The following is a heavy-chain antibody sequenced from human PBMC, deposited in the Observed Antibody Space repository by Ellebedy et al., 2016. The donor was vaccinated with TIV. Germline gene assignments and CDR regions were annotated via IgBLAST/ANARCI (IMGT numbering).Heavy chain of an antibody. CDR3: ARQVTMIRGIVMNFDS. D-gene: IGHD3-10*01. J-gene: IGHJ4*02. Sequence: GGSLRLXCKTSGYSFTSYWIGWVRQTPGRGLEWMGIIYPGDSDTKYSPSFQGQVTISVDRSITTAYLHWSSLKASDTAMYYCARQVTMIRGIVMNFDSWGRGTLVTVSS. V-gene: IGHV5-51*01. CDR1: GYSFTSYW. CDR2: IYPGDSDT.